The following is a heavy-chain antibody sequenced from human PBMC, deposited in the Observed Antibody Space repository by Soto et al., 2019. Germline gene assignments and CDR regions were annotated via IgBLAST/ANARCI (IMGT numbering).Heavy chain of an antibody. J-gene: IGHJ4*02. CDR2: ITGNGDTT. CDR3: AKIDGYFDY. D-gene: IGHD3-22*01. CDR1: GFTFINTG. Sequence: LRLSCAGSGFTFINTGMSWVRQAPGQGLEWVSAITGNGDTTYYADSVKGRFTISRDNSKSTLYLQMNSLRAEDTAVYYCAKIDGYFDYWGQGTLVTVSS. V-gene: IGHV3-23*01.